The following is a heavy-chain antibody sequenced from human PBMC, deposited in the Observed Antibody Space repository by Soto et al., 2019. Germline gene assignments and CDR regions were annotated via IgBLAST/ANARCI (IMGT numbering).Heavy chain of an antibody. Sequence: GGSLRLSCAASGFTFSTYAMSWVRQAPGKGLEWVSTISDSGGSTYYAASVKGRFTISRDNSKNTLYLLMNSLSAEDTALYYCAKVHGSGTYYNFPDYWGQGTLVTVSS. CDR2: ISDSGGST. CDR1: GFTFSTYA. CDR3: AKVHGSGTYYNFPDY. D-gene: IGHD3-10*01. J-gene: IGHJ4*02. V-gene: IGHV3-23*01.